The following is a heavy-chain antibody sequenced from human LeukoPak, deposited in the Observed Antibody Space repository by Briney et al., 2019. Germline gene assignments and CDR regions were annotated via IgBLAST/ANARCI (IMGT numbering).Heavy chain of an antibody. CDR3: ARDGGGCSSTSCYDSRYS. Sequence: GGSLTPSCAASGFILTKEWMSWVRQAPGKGLEWVANIKQDGSEKYYVDSVKGRFTISRDNAKNTLYLQMNSLRAEDTAIYYCARDGGGCSSTSCYDSRYSWGQGTLVTVSS. D-gene: IGHD2-2*01. J-gene: IGHJ4*02. CDR1: GFILTKEW. V-gene: IGHV3-7*04. CDR2: IKQDGSEK.